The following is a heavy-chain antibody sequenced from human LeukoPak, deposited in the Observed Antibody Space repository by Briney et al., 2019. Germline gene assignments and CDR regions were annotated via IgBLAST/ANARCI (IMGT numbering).Heavy chain of an antibody. J-gene: IGHJ3*02. V-gene: IGHV1-69*05. CDR2: IIPIFGTA. CDR3: ARPIRTIFGVVMPDAFDI. Sequence: SVKVSCKASGGTFSSYAISWVRQAPGQGLELMGGIIPIFGTANYAQKFQGRVTITTDESTSTAYMELSSLRSEDTAVYYCARPIRTIFGVVMPDAFDIWGQGTMVTVSS. CDR1: GGTFSSYA. D-gene: IGHD3-3*01.